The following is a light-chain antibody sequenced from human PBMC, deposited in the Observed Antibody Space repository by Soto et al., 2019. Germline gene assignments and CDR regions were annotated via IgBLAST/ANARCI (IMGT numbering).Light chain of an antibody. CDR1: QFLSSY. V-gene: IGKV3-11*01. CDR3: HQRNK. J-gene: IGKJ5*01. Sequence: ELVLTQSPATLSLSPGERATLSRRASQFLSSYLAWYQQIPGQPPRLLIYDTSNRVTGIPARFSGSRSGTDFTLTISSLEPEDFAVYFCHQRNKFGQGTRLEIK. CDR2: DTS.